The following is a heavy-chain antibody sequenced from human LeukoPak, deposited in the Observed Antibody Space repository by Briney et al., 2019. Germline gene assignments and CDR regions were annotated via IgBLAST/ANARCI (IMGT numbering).Heavy chain of an antibody. D-gene: IGHD4-23*01. Sequence: SETLSLTCTVSGGSITSGSYYWGWVRQPPGKGLEWIGNIYYTGSTNYNPSLKSRVTISVDTSKNQFSLKLSSVTAADTAVYYCARGTVVTPFDYWGQGTLVTVSS. CDR2: IYYTGST. CDR3: ARGTVVTPFDY. J-gene: IGHJ4*02. CDR1: GGSITSGSYY. V-gene: IGHV4-61*01.